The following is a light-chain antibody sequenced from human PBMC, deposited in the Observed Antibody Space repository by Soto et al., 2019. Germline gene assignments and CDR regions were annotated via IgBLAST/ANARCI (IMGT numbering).Light chain of an antibody. V-gene: IGLV2-8*01. J-gene: IGLJ1*01. CDR1: SSDVGGYNY. CDR3: SSFAGSTNFAV. CDR2: EVI. Sequence: QSALTQPPSASGSPGQSVTISCTGTSSDVGGYNYVSWYQQHPGKAPKLMIYEVIKRPSGVPDRFSGSKSGNTASLTVSGLQAEDEADYHCSSFAGSTNFAVFGTGTKLTVL.